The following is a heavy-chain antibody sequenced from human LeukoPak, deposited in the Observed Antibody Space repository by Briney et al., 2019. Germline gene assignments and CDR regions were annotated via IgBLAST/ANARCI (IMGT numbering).Heavy chain of an antibody. V-gene: IGHV1-69*13. Sequence: SVKVSCKAPGGTFSNYGFSWVRQAPEQGLEWMGGIVPVFGTVSYAQKFQGRVTISADDFTTTAYMELSSLRSEDTAVYYCAKGDDYSDLRAFDLWGQGTMVTVSP. J-gene: IGHJ3*01. D-gene: IGHD4-11*01. CDR2: IVPVFGTV. CDR3: AKGDDYSDLRAFDL. CDR1: GGTFSNYG.